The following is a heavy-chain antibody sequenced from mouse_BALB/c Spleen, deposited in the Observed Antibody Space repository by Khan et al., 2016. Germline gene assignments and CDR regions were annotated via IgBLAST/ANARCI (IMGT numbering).Heavy chain of an antibody. CDR2: ISRGGSYT. CDR3: TRDPPVVIEPTWFAY. D-gene: IGHD1-1*02. V-gene: IGHV5-6-4*01. J-gene: IGHJ3*01. Sequence: EVELVESGGGLVKPGGSLKLSCAASGFTFNDYTMSWVRQTPEQRLEWVATISRGGSYTYYLDSVKGRFTISRDNAKNTLYLQMSSLKSEDTAMYCCTRDPPVVIEPTWFAYWGQGTLVTVSA. CDR1: GFTFNDYT.